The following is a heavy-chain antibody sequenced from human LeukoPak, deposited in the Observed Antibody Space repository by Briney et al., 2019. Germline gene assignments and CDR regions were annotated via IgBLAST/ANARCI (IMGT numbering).Heavy chain of an antibody. D-gene: IGHD6-13*01. J-gene: IGHJ4*02. CDR1: GGSFSGYY. V-gene: IGHV4-34*01. CDR2: INHSGST. Sequence: SETLSLTCAVYGGSFSGYYWSWIRQPPGKGLEWIGEINHSGSTNYNPSPKSRVTISVDTSKNQFSLKLSSVTAADTAVYYCARVDRSSSQFDNRQTGVYFDYWGQGTLVTVSS. CDR3: ARVDRSSSQFDNRQTGVYFDY.